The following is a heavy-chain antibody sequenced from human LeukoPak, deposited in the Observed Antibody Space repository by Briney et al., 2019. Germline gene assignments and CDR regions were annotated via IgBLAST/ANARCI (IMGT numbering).Heavy chain of an antibody. CDR3: AGLPDPYDSSGYYRLGAY. Sequence: PSETLSLTCTVSGGSISSSSYYWGWIRQPPGKGLEWIGSIYYSGSTYYNPSLKSRVAISVDTSKNQFSLKLSSVTAADTPVYYCAGLPDPYDSSGYYRLGAYWGQGTLVTVSS. CDR2: IYYSGST. D-gene: IGHD3-22*01. CDR1: GGSISSSSYY. J-gene: IGHJ4*02. V-gene: IGHV4-39*01.